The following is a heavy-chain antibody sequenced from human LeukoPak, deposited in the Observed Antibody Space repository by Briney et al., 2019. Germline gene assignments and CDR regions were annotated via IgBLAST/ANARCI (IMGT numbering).Heavy chain of an antibody. V-gene: IGHV4-59*01. CDR1: GGSISSYY. Sequence: SETLSLTCTVSGGSISSYYWSWIRQPPGKGLEWIGYIYYSGSTYYNPSLKSRVTISVHTSKNQFSLKLSSVTAADTAVYYCAKDGSGSFWQLYFDYWGQGTLVTVSS. J-gene: IGHJ4*02. CDR2: IYYSGST. CDR3: AKDGSGSFWQLYFDY. D-gene: IGHD3-10*01.